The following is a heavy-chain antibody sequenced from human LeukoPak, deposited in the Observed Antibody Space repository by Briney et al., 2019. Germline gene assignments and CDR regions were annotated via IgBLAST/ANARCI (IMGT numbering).Heavy chain of an antibody. Sequence: GGSLRLSCAASGFTFSSYDMHWVRQATGKGLEWVSAIGTAGDTYYPGSVKGRFTISRENAKNSLYLQMNSLRAGDTAVYYCARHSFPGTYTPNNWFDPWGQGTLVTFSS. CDR1: GFTFSSYD. V-gene: IGHV3-13*01. CDR3: ARHSFPGTYTPNNWFDP. D-gene: IGHD3-10*01. CDR2: IGTAGDT. J-gene: IGHJ5*02.